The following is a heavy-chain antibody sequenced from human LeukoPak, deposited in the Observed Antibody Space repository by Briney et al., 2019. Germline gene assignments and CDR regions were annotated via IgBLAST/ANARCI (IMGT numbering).Heavy chain of an antibody. V-gene: IGHV4-59*01. CDR1: GGSISPYY. CDR3: ARGGYYYLDV. CDR2: IFHSGTT. Sequence: PSETLSLTCTTSGGSISPYYWSWIRQPPGKGLEWIAYIFHSGTTKYNPALKSRVAISLDTPKSQISLRLHSVTAADTAVYYCARGGYYYLDVWGRGTTVTVSS. J-gene: IGHJ6*03.